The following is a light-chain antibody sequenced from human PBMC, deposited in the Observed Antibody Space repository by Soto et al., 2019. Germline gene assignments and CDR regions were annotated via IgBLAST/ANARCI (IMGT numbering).Light chain of an antibody. CDR1: QSVSSSY. V-gene: IGKV3-20*01. Sequence: EMVLTQSTGTVSLSPGERSTLSCMASQSVSSSYLAWYQQKPGQAPRLLIYGASSRATGIPDRFSGSGSGTDFTLTISRLEPEDFAVYYCQQYGSSPRTFGQGTKV. CDR2: GAS. J-gene: IGKJ1*01. CDR3: QQYGSSPRT.